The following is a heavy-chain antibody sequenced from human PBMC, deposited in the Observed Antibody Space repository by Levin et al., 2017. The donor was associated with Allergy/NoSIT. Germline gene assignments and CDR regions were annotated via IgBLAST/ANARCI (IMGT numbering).Heavy chain of an antibody. Sequence: AASVKVSCRASGYTFTYYYMHWVRQAPGQGLEWMGWINPNSGVTNYAQKLQGRVTMTWDTSISTAHMELSRLTSDDTAVYYCARSGGGRRGDWFDPWGQGTLVTVSS. CDR3: ARSGGGRRGDWFDP. V-gene: IGHV1-2*02. CDR2: INPNSGVT. CDR1: GYTFTYYY. D-gene: IGHD2-15*01. J-gene: IGHJ5*02.